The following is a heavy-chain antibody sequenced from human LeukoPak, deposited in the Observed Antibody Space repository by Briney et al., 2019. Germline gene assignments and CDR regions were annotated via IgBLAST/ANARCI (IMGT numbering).Heavy chain of an antibody. CDR1: GFTFSNYG. D-gene: IGHD2-21*01. Sequence: PGGSLRLSCAASGFTFSNYGMSWVRQPPGKGLEWIGEINHSGSTNYNPSLKSRVTISVDTSKNQFSLKLSSVTAADTAVYYCARGLRVSQRSCGYWGQGTLVTVSS. J-gene: IGHJ4*02. V-gene: IGHV4-34*01. CDR2: INHSGST. CDR3: ARGLRVSQRSCGY.